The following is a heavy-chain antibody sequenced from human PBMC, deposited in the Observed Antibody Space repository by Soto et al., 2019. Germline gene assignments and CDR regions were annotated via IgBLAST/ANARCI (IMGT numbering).Heavy chain of an antibody. V-gene: IGHV3-48*02. J-gene: IGHJ5*02. CDR3: ARGEGDYVWGSYRTYNWFDP. Sequence: EVQLVESGGGFVQPGGSLRLSCAASGFTFSSYSMNWVRQAPGKGLEWVSYISSSSSTIYYADSVKGRFTISRDNAKNSLYLQTNSLRDEETAVYYCARGEGDYVWGSYRTYNWFDPWGQGTLVTVSS. CDR1: GFTFSSYS. CDR2: ISSSSSTI. D-gene: IGHD3-16*02.